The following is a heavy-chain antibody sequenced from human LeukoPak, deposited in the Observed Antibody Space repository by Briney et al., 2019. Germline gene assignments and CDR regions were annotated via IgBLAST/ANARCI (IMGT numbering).Heavy chain of an antibody. Sequence: ASVKVSCKASGGTFSSYAISWVRQAPGQGLEWMGGIIPIFGTANYAQKFQGRVTITADESTSTAYMELSSLRSEDTAVYYCARNIDSGYRSPGDYYYYYMDVWGKGTTVTVSS. CDR2: IIPIFGTA. CDR3: ARNIDSGYRSPGDYYYYYMDV. CDR1: GGTFSSYA. D-gene: IGHD5-12*01. V-gene: IGHV1-69*13. J-gene: IGHJ6*03.